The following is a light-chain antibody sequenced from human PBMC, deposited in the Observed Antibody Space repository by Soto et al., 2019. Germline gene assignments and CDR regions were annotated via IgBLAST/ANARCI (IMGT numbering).Light chain of an antibody. CDR1: QRVSNH. CDR3: HQYNNWPWT. J-gene: IGKJ1*01. V-gene: IGKV3-15*01. Sequence: ETVMTQSPVTLSVSPGDTATLSCRASQRVSNHFAWYQQKPGQAPRLLIYAASTRAAGVPVRFSGSGSETEFTLTIRSLQSEDFALYYCHQYNNWPWTVGPGTKV. CDR2: AAS.